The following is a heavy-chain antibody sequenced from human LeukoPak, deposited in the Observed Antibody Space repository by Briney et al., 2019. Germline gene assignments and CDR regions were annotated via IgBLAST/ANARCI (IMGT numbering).Heavy chain of an antibody. CDR1: GGSVISDTYY. V-gene: IGHV4-39*01. Sequence: PSETLSLTCTVSGGSVISDTYYWGWIRQPPGKGLEWIGSISYSGTTYYNPSLNSRVTISVDSSKNQFSLNLSSVTGADTALYYCSCGSGSYGIYFWGPGTLVTVSS. CDR3: SCGSGSYGIYF. D-gene: IGHD3-10*01. CDR2: ISYSGTT. J-gene: IGHJ4*02.